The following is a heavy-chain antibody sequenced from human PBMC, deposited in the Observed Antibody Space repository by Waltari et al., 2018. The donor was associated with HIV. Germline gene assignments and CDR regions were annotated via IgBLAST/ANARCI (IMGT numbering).Heavy chain of an antibody. V-gene: IGHV3-21*02. CDR1: GLTFSTDP. CDR3: ARQQLGSGALDL. D-gene: IGHD3-10*02. Sequence: EVQLVESGGGLVKTGGSLSLSCTASGLTFSTDPMNWVRQAPGKGLEWVSSISSGTSYIYYADSVTGRFTVSRDNAKNSLFLQMNSLRADDTAVYYCARQQLGSGALDLWGQGTLVTVSS. CDR2: ISSGTSYI. J-gene: IGHJ4*02.